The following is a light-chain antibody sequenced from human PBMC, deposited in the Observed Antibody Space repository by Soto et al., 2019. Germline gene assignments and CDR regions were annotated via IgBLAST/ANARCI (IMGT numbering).Light chain of an antibody. V-gene: IGKV3-20*01. CDR2: DAS. Sequence: EIVLTQSPGTLSLSPGDSATLSCRASQSVSSSYLAWYQQKPGQAPRLLIYDASRRATGIPDRFSGSGSGTDFTLTISRLEPEDFAIYYCQQYNNWPPLTFGGGTKVDIK. CDR3: QQYNNWPPLT. CDR1: QSVSSSY. J-gene: IGKJ4*01.